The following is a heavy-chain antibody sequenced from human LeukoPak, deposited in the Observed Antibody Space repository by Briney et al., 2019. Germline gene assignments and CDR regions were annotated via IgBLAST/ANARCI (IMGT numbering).Heavy chain of an antibody. CDR3: ARQNIRYYDSSGGFDY. Sequence: ASVKVSCKASGGTFSSYTISWVRQAPGQWLEWMGGIIPIFGTAKYAQKFQGRVTITADESTSTANMELSSLRSEDTAVYYCARQNIRYYDSSGGFDYWGQGTLVTVSS. V-gene: IGHV1-69*13. J-gene: IGHJ4*02. CDR1: GGTFSSYT. D-gene: IGHD3-22*01. CDR2: IIPIFGTA.